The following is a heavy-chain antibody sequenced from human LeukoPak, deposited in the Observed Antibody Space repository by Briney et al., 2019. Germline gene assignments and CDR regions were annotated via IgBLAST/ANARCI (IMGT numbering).Heavy chain of an antibody. D-gene: IGHD1-7*01. J-gene: IGHJ3*02. CDR2: IKQDGSEK. Sequence: PGGSLRLSCAASGFTFSSYWMSWVRQAPGKGLEWVANIKQDGSEKYYVDFVKGRFTISRDSAKNSLYLQMNSLRAEDTAVYYCAREAVRDWNYDDAFDIWGQGTMVTVSS. V-gene: IGHV3-7*01. CDR3: AREAVRDWNYDDAFDI. CDR1: GFTFSSYW.